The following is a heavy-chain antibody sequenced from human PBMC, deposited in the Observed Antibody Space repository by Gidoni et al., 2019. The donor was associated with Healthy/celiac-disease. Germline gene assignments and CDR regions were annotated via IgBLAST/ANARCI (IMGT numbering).Heavy chain of an antibody. CDR3: ARRDIAVAGTGAFDI. CDR2: IDPSDSYT. V-gene: IGHV5-10-1*03. CDR1: GYSFTSYW. D-gene: IGHD6-19*01. Sequence: EVQLVQSGAEVKKPGESLRISCKGSGYSFTSYWISWVRQMPGKGLEWMGRIDPSDSYTNYSPSFQGHVTISADKSISTAYLQWSSLKASDTAMYYCARRDIAVAGTGAFDIWGQGTMVTVSS. J-gene: IGHJ3*02.